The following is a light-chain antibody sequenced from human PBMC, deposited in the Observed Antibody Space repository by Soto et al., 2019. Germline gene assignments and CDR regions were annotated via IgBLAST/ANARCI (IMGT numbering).Light chain of an antibody. J-gene: IGLJ1*01. CDR3: QSYDSSSYA. CDR1: SSNIGAGYD. V-gene: IGLV1-40*01. CDR2: GNS. Sequence: SVLTQPPSVSGAPGQRVTISCTGSSSNIGAGYDVHWYQQLPGTAPKLLIYGNSNRPSGVPDRFSGSKSGTSASLAITGLQAEDEADYYCQSYDSSSYAFGTGTKVTVL.